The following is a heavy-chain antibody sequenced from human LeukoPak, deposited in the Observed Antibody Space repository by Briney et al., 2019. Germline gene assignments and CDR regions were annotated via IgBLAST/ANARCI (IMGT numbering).Heavy chain of an antibody. V-gene: IGHV5-51*01. CDR2: IYPGDSDT. CDR1: GYSFTTYW. D-gene: IGHD3-10*01. CDR3: ARSQGSPGSIWPDRTMVRGVKPINQNWSDP. Sequence: GESLKISCKGSGYSFTTYWIGWVRQMPGKGLEWMGIIYPGDSDTRYSPSFQGQVTISADKSISTAYLQWSSLKASDTAMYYCARSQGSPGSIWPDRTMVRGVKPINQNWSDPWGQGTLVTVSS. J-gene: IGHJ5*02.